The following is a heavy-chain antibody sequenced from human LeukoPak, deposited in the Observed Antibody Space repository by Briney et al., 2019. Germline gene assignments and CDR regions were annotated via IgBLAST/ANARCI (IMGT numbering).Heavy chain of an antibody. CDR2: INTSTGNP. CDR1: GYTFTSYA. Sequence: ASVKVSCKASGYTFTSYAMNWVRQAPGQGLEWMGWINTSTGNPTYAQGFTGRFVFSLDTSVSTAYLQISSLKAEDTAVYYCARDLTVALNYYYYYYMDVWSKGTTVTVS. V-gene: IGHV7-4-1*02. J-gene: IGHJ6*03. CDR3: ARDLTVALNYYYYYYMDV. D-gene: IGHD4-23*01.